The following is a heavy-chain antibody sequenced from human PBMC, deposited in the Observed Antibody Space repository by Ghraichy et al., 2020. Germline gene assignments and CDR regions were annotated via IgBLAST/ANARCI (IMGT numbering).Heavy chain of an antibody. Sequence: GGSLRLSCAASGFTLSSYTLHWVRQAPGKRLEWVALISDDGRNKYYADSVKGRFTISRDNSKNTLYLQMNSLRAEDTAVYYCARDLIIASRGYAFDIWGQGTMVTVSS. CDR2: ISDDGRNK. CDR3: ARDLIIASRGYAFDI. V-gene: IGHV3-30*04. D-gene: IGHD3-22*01. J-gene: IGHJ3*02. CDR1: GFTLSSYT.